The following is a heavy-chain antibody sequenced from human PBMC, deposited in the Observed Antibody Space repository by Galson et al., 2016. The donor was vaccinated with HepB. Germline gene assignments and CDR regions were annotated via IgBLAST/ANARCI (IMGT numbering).Heavy chain of an antibody. CDR1: GGPITTGSRNY. Sequence: SLTCTVSGGPITTGSRNYWGWIRQPPGKGLEWIGSIHHAGSTYYNPSLKRRVTISVETSRNQFSLKLSSVTAADTAVYYCGMTGHSYVDYWGQGTLVTVSS. D-gene: IGHD5-18*01. V-gene: IGHV4-39*01. CDR3: GMTGHSYVDY. CDR2: IHHAGST. J-gene: IGHJ4*02.